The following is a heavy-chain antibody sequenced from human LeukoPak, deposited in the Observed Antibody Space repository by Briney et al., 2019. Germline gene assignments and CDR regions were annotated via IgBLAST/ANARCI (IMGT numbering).Heavy chain of an antibody. D-gene: IGHD3-10*01. Sequence: GGSLRLSCAASGFTFDDYAMHWVRHAPGKGLEWVSGISWNSGSIGYADSVKGRFTISRDNAKNSLYLQMNSLRAEDTAVYYCARDRITMVRGLDVWGQGTTVTVSS. V-gene: IGHV3-9*01. CDR3: ARDRITMVRGLDV. J-gene: IGHJ6*02. CDR2: ISWNSGSI. CDR1: GFTFDDYA.